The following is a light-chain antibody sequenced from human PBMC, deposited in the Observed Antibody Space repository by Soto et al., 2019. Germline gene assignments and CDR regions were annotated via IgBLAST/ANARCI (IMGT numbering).Light chain of an antibody. V-gene: IGKV1-5*01. CDR3: QQYNSYSPLT. CDR2: GAS. Sequence: DIQMTQSPSSLSASVGDKVTITCRASQFISAYLNWYQQKPGKAPNLLIYGASSLHSGVPTRFSGSGSGTEFTLTISSLQPDDFATYYCQQYNSYSPLTFGGGTKVDIK. J-gene: IGKJ4*01. CDR1: QFISAY.